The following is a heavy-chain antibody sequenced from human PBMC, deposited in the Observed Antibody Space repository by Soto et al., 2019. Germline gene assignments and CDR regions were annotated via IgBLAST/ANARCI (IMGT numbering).Heavy chain of an antibody. CDR1: GFAFSSYA. CDR2: ISGSAGGT. V-gene: IGHV3-23*01. Sequence: GGSLRLSCAASGFAFSSYAMSLVRQAPGEGLEWVSAISGSAGGTYYADSVKGRFTISRDNSEKTLYLQMNSLRAEDTAVYYCAKAIITMIVVLITTRSIWFEPWGQGTLVTVSS. D-gene: IGHD3-22*01. CDR3: AKAIITMIVVLITTRSIWFEP. J-gene: IGHJ5*02.